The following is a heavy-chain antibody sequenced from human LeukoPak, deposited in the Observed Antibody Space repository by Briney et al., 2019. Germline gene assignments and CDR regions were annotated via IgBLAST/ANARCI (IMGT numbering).Heavy chain of an antibody. Sequence: GGSLRLSCAASGFTFSSYGMHWVRQAPGKGLEWVAVISYDGSNKYYADSVKGRFTISRGNSKNTLYLQMNSLRAEDTAVYYCAKHQYAKNYYGMDVWGQGTTVTVSS. CDR3: AKHQYAKNYYGMDV. V-gene: IGHV3-30*18. J-gene: IGHJ6*02. D-gene: IGHD2-8*01. CDR2: ISYDGSNK. CDR1: GFTFSSYG.